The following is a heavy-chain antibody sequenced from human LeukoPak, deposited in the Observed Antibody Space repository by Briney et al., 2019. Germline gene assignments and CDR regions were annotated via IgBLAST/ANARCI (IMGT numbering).Heavy chain of an antibody. J-gene: IGHJ4*02. V-gene: IGHV3-9*01. CDR2: ISWNSGSI. CDR1: GFTFDDYA. D-gene: IGHD4/OR15-4a*01. Sequence: GGSLRLSCAASGFTFDDYAMHWVRQAPGKGLEWVSGISWNSGSIAYADSVKGRFTISRDNAKNSLYLQMNSLRAEDTAVYYCARLSDYWGQGTLVTVSS. CDR3: ARLSDY.